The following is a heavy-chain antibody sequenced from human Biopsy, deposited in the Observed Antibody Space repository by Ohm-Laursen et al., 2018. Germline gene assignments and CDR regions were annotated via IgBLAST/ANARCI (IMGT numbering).Heavy chain of an antibody. CDR2: ISNRGST. Sequence: SETLSLTCTVSGGSISSDYWSWIRQSPGKGLEWIGYISNRGSTNYNPSLRGRVTISVDTSKNQFSLELSSVTAADTAVFFCARLYRLDDYWNDDPPDAFDVWGQGTRVTVSS. CDR3: ARLYRLDDYWNDDPPDAFDV. CDR1: GGSISSDY. D-gene: IGHD3-3*01. J-gene: IGHJ3*01. V-gene: IGHV4-59*01.